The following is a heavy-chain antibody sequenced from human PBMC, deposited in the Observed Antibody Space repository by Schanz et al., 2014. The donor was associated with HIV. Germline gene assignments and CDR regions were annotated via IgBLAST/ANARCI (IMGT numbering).Heavy chain of an antibody. CDR3: ASGRRSGIGWRMDV. CDR2: LNAMLSKI. Sequence: QVQLVQAGAEVKKPGSSVKVFCKASGGTFRSNAITWVRQAPGQGLEWIGHLNAMLSKINSAQKFQGRVSMTADPSTNTAYMEMRGLRFEDTAVYYCASGRRSGIGWRMDVWGQGTTVSVSS. D-gene: IGHD6-19*01. J-gene: IGHJ6*02. V-gene: IGHV1-69*09. CDR1: GGTFRSNA.